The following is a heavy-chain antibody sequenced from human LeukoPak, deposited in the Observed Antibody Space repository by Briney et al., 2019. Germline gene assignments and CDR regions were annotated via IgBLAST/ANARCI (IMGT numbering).Heavy chain of an antibody. CDR1: GFTFSIYW. J-gene: IGHJ4*02. D-gene: IGHD5-18*01. CDR2: INSDGSST. V-gene: IGHV3-74*01. CDR3: ARDAPGNTALDC. Sequence: GALRLSCAASGFTFSIYWMHWVRQPPGKGLVWVSRINSDGSSTSYADSVKGRFTISRDNAKNTLYLQMNSLRVEDTALYYCARDAPGNTALDCWGQGSLVTVSS.